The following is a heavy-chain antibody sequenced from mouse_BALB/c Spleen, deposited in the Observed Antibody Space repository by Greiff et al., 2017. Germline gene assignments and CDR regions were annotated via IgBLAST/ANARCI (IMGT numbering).Heavy chain of an antibody. CDR1: GYSITSDYA. CDR2: ISYSGST. Sequence: EVKLQESGPGLVKPSQSLSLTCTVTGYSITSDYAWNWIRQFPGNKLEWMGYISYSGSTSYNPSLKSRISITRDTSKNQFFLQLNSVTTEDTATYYCARWAARSWFAYWGQGTLVTVSA. V-gene: IGHV3-2*02. J-gene: IGHJ3*01. D-gene: IGHD3-1*01. CDR3: ARWAARSWFAY.